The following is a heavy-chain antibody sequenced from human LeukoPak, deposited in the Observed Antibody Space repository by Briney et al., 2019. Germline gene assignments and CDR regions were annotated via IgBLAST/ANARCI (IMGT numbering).Heavy chain of an antibody. Sequence: GGPLGPPVTPSESIFSPCPISWVGRPPGKGLDWFSAFSGSGGTTYYADSVKGRFTISRDNSKNTLFLQMNSLRAEDTAVYYCAKDRSSSSWFDGYDFWGQGTMVTVSS. CDR2: FSGSGGTT. CDR1: ESIFSPCP. CDR3: AKDRSSSSWFDGYDF. J-gene: IGHJ3*01. V-gene: IGHV3-23*01. D-gene: IGHD6-13*01.